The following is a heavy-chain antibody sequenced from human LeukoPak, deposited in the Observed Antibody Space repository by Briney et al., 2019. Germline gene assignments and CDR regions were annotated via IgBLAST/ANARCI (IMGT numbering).Heavy chain of an antibody. Sequence: SETLSLTCTVSDGSISSFYWSWIRQSPGKGLEWIGYIYYSGISHYNPSLKSRVTISVDTSKNQFSLKLSSVTAADTAVYFCARPVRRLRRDDAFDIWGQGTMVTVSS. V-gene: IGHV4-59*01. CDR2: IYYSGIS. CDR1: DGSISSFY. CDR3: ARPVRRLRRDDAFDI. J-gene: IGHJ3*02. D-gene: IGHD4-17*01.